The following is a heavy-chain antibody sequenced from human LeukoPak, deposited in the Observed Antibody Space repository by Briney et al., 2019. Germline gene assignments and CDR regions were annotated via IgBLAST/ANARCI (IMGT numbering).Heavy chain of an antibody. V-gene: IGHV1-8*01. J-gene: IGHJ4*02. CDR3: ARGVWLPADSYFEVSPLYFDY. CDR2: MNPNSGNT. Sequence: ASVKVSCKASGYTFTSYDINWVRQATGQGLEWMGWMNPNSGNTGYAQKFQGRVTMTRNTSISTAYMELSSLRSEDTAVYYCARGVWLPADSYFEVSPLYFDYWGQGTLVTVSS. D-gene: IGHD2-2*01. CDR1: GYTFTSYD.